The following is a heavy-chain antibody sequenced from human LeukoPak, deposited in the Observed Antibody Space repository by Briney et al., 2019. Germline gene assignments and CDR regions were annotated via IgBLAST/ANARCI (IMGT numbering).Heavy chain of an antibody. CDR1: GGSISSSSYY. J-gene: IGHJ4*02. Sequence: TTAETLSLTCTVSGGSISSSSYYGGWIRQPPGKGLEWIGSIYYSGSTYYNPSLKSRLTISVDTSKNQFSLELSSVTAADTAVYYCAREHYGSGSYFDYWGQGTLVSVSS. CDR3: AREHYGSGSYFDY. V-gene: IGHV4-39*07. CDR2: IYYSGST. D-gene: IGHD3-10*01.